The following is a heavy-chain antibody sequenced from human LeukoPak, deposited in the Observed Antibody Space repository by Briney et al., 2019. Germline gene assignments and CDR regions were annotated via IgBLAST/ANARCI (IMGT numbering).Heavy chain of an antibody. J-gene: IGHJ3*02. CDR2: ISGSGGST. Sequence: PGGSLRLSCAASGFTFSSYAMSWVRQAPGKGLEWVSAISGSGGSTYYADSVKGRFTISRDNSKNTLYLQMNSLRAEDTAVYYCAKGPDIVVVPAAFAFDIWGQGTMVTVSS. CDR3: AKGPDIVVVPAAFAFDI. CDR1: GFTFSSYA. D-gene: IGHD2-2*01. V-gene: IGHV3-23*01.